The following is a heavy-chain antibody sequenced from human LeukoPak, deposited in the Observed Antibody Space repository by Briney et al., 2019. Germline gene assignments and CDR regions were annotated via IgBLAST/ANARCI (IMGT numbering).Heavy chain of an antibody. CDR1: GGSIN. V-gene: IGHV4-39*07. CDR2: MSYSGRT. J-gene: IGHJ4*02. Sequence: KPSETLSLTCTVSGGSINWGWIRQLPGEGLEWIGSMSYSGRTFHNPSLKSRVTLSVDTSNNQFSLKLSSVTAADTPVYYCARLLRSGTHGYFGPWGQGTLVTVSS. CDR3: ARLLRSGTHGYFGP. D-gene: IGHD1-26*01.